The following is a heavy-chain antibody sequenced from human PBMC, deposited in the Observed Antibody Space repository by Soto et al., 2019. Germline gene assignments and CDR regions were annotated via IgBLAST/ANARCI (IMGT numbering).Heavy chain of an antibody. J-gene: IGHJ4*02. CDR3: AKAQILVPAALIDY. D-gene: IGHD2-2*01. V-gene: IGHV3-30*18. CDR1: GFTFSSCG. CDR2: ISYDGSNK. Sequence: QVQLVESGGGVVQPGRSLRLSCAASGFTFSSCGMHWVRQAPGKGLEWVAVISYDGSNKYYADSVKGRFTISRDNSKNTLYLQMNSLRAEDTAVYYCAKAQILVPAALIDYWGQGTLVTVSS.